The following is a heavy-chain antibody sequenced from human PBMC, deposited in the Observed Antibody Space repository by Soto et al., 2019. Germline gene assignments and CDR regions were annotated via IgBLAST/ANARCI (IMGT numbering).Heavy chain of an antibody. V-gene: IGHV3-13*04. J-gene: IGHJ6*02. CDR1: GFTFSSYD. D-gene: IGHD3-16*02. CDR2: SGTAGDT. CDR3: ARGGSEGVIPYYYFGMDV. Sequence: EVQLVESGGGLVQPGGSLRLSCAASGFTFSSYDMHWVRQATGKGLEWVSASGTAGDTYYPGSVKGRFTISRENAKNSLYIQMNSLRAGDTAVYYCARGGSEGVIPYYYFGMDVWGQGTPVTVSS.